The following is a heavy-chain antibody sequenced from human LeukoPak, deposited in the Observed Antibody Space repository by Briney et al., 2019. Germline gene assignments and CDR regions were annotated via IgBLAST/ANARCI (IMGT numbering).Heavy chain of an antibody. CDR3: AREFIGSWYWDS. CDR1: GFTFSSYA. Sequence: GGSLRLSCAASGFTFSSYAMSWVRQAPGKGLEWVSAISGSGGSTYYADSVKGRFTISRDNTKNSLYLQMNSLRAEDTAVYLCAREFIGSWYWDSWGQGTLVTVSS. D-gene: IGHD6-13*01. J-gene: IGHJ4*02. V-gene: IGHV3-23*01. CDR2: ISGSGGST.